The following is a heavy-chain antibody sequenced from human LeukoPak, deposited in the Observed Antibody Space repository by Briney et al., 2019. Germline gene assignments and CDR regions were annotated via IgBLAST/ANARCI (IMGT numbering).Heavy chain of an antibody. CDR3: ARDPVYYDFSQGFDY. CDR2: IYYSGST. D-gene: IGHD3-3*01. J-gene: IGHJ4*02. CDR1: GVSFSGYY. Sequence: PSETLSLTCAVYGVSFSGYYWSWIRQPPGKGLEWIGYIYYSGSTYYNPSLKSRVTISVDTSKNQFSLKLSSVTAADTAVYYCARDPVYYDFSQGFDYWGQGTLVTVSS. V-gene: IGHV4-30-4*01.